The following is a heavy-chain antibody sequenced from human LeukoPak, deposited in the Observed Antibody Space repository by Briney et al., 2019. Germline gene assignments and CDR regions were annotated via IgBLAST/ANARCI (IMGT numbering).Heavy chain of an antibody. D-gene: IGHD3-3*01. Sequence: PGGSLRLSCAASGFTFSSYAMSWVRQAPGKGLEWVSAISGSGGSTYYADSVKGRSTISRDNSKNTLYLQMNSLRAEDTAVYYCAKGGPHYDFWSGPRTDAFDIWGQGTMVTVSS. CDR2: ISGSGGST. J-gene: IGHJ3*02. V-gene: IGHV3-23*01. CDR3: AKGGPHYDFWSGPRTDAFDI. CDR1: GFTFSSYA.